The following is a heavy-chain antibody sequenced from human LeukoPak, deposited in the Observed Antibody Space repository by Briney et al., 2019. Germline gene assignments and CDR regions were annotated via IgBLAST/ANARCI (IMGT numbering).Heavy chain of an antibody. CDR3: ARYGDRPYNWFDP. J-gene: IGHJ5*02. CDR2: IYSGDSDT. Sequence: GESLKISCKGSGYSFTSYWIGWVRQMPGKGLEWMGIIYSGDSDTRYSPSFQGQVTISADKSISTAYLQWSSLKASDTAMYYCARYGDRPYNWFDPWGQGTLVTVSS. D-gene: IGHD4-17*01. V-gene: IGHV5-51*01. CDR1: GYSFTSYW.